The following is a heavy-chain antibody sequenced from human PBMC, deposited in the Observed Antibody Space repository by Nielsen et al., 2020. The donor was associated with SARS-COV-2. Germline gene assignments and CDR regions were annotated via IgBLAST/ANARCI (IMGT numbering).Heavy chain of an antibody. CDR2: ISGSGGST. D-gene: IGHD6-19*01. CDR3: ARDGPISVVDS. Sequence: GESLKISCAASGFTFSSYAMSWVRQAPGKGLEWVSAISGSGGSTYYADSVKGRFTISRGNAKNSLYLQMNSLRAEDTAVYYCARDGPISVVDSWGRGTLVTVSS. CDR1: GFTFSSYA. J-gene: IGHJ4*02. V-gene: IGHV3-23*01.